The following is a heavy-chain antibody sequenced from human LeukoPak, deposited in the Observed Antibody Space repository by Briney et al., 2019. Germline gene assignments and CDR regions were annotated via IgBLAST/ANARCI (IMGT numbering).Heavy chain of an antibody. J-gene: IGHJ4*02. CDR1: GFTFSSFS. V-gene: IGHV3-21*04. CDR3: ARSITMVRGVPYFDY. Sequence: GGSLRLSCAASGFTFSSFSMNWVRQAPGKGLEWVSSISSTSSYIYYADSVKGRFTISRDKDKNSVYLQMTSLRAEDTALYYCARSITMVRGVPYFDYWGQGTLVTVSS. D-gene: IGHD3-10*01. CDR2: ISSTSSYI.